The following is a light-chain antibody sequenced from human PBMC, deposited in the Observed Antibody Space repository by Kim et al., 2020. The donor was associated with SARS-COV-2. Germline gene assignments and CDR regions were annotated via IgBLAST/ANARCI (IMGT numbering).Light chain of an antibody. CDR2: GAS. J-gene: IGKJ2*01. CDR1: QSISNNY. Sequence: SPGERATLSCRASQSISNNYLAWYQQKPGQTPRLLIYGASSRATGIPDRFSGSGSGTDFTLTISRLEPEDFAVYYCQQYGSSPRVTFGQGTKLEI. V-gene: IGKV3-20*01. CDR3: QQYGSSPRVT.